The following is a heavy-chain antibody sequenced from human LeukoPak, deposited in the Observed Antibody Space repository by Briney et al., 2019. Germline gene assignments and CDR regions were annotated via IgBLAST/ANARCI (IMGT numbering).Heavy chain of an antibody. CDR1: GFSYSNYA. J-gene: IGHJ4*02. CDR2: ISGGTGTP. D-gene: IGHD4-17*01. CDR3: AKRRTTVITMDYFDY. V-gene: IGHV3-23*01. Sequence: GGSLRLSCAASGFSYSNYAMSWVRQAPGKGLEWVSGISGGTGTPFYADSVKGRFTISRDNSKNTLYLQMSSLRGEDTAVYYCAKRRTTVITMDYFDYWGQGTLVTVSS.